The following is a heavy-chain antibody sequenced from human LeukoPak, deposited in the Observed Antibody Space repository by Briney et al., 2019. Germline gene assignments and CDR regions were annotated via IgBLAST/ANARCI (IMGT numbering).Heavy chain of an antibody. D-gene: IGHD3-3*01. Sequence: KSSETLSLTCAVSSVSIRSAGYTYYWIRQHPGKGLEWIGHVYYSGSTSYNPSLKSRVAMSIDPSKNQFSLNLTSVTAADTAVYFCARDGPTGVFEDWGQGILVAVSS. V-gene: IGHV4-31*11. J-gene: IGHJ1*01. CDR3: ARDGPTGVFED. CDR2: VYYSGST. CDR1: SVSIRSAGYT.